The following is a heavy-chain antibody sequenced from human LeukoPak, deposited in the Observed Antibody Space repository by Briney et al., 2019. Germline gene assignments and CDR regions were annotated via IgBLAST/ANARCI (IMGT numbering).Heavy chain of an antibody. J-gene: IGHJ4*02. CDR2: IIPILGIA. CDR3: AFVVAATLNDY. V-gene: IGHV1-69*04. D-gene: IGHD2-15*01. Sequence: ASVKVSCKASGGTFSSYAISWVRQAPGQGLEWMGRIIPILGIANYAQKFQGRVTITADKSTCTAYMELSSLRSEDTAVYYCAFVVAATLNDYWGQGTLVTVSS. CDR1: GGTFSSYA.